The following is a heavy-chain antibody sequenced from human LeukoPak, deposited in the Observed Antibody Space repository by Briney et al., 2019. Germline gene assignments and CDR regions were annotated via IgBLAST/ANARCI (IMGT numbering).Heavy chain of an antibody. CDR1: GFTFSNAW. V-gene: IGHV3-15*01. D-gene: IGHD2-2*01. CDR2: IKSKTDGGTT. J-gene: IGHJ4*02. Sequence: PGGSLRLSCAASGFTFSNAWMSWVRQAPGKGLEWVGRIKSKTDGGTTDYAAPVKGRFAISRDDSKNTLYLQMNSLKTEDTAVYYCTTSYCISTSCASYYFDYWGQGTLVTVSS. CDR3: TTSYCISTSCASYYFDY.